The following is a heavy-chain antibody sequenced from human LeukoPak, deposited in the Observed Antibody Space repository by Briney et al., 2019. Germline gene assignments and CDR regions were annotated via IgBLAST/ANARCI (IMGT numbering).Heavy chain of an antibody. CDR1: GGSFSGYY. V-gene: IGHV4-34*01. Sequence: TSETLSLTCAVYGGSFSGYYWSWIRQPPGKGLEWIGEINHSGSTDYNPSLKSRVTISVDTSKNQLSLKLSSVTAADTAVYYCARVGRGSTIFGVGIPNWFDPWGQGTLVTVSS. J-gene: IGHJ5*02. CDR3: ARVGRGSTIFGVGIPNWFDP. D-gene: IGHD3-3*01. CDR2: INHSGST.